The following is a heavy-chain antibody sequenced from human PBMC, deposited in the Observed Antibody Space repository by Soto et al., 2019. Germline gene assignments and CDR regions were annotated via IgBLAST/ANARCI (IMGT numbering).Heavy chain of an antibody. Sequence: SVKVSCKASGGTFSSYTISWVRQGPGQGLEWMGRIIPILGIANYAQKFQGRVTITADKSTSTAYMELSSLRSEDTAVYYCARERGSGSYYNGYYYYYGMDVWGQGTTVTVSS. V-gene: IGHV1-69*04. CDR1: GGTFSSYT. CDR3: ARERGSGSYYNGYYYYYGMDV. D-gene: IGHD3-10*01. J-gene: IGHJ6*02. CDR2: IIPILGIA.